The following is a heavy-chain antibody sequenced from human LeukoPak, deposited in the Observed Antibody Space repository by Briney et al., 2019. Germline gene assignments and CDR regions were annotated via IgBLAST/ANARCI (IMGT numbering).Heavy chain of an antibody. CDR2: INHSGST. Sequence: PSETLSLTCAVYGGSFSGYYWSWIRQPPGKGLEWIGEINHSGSTNYNPSLKSRVTISVDTSKNQFSLKLSSVTAADTAVYYCARGHDSSGRVDYWGQGTLVTVSS. CDR3: ARGHDSSGRVDY. V-gene: IGHV4-34*01. D-gene: IGHD3-22*01. J-gene: IGHJ4*02. CDR1: GGSFSGYY.